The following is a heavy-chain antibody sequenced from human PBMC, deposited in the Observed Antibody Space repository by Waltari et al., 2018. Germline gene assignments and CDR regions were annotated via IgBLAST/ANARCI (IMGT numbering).Heavy chain of an antibody. V-gene: IGHV3-23*04. Sequence: EAQLVESGGGLVQPGGSLRLSCAASGFALSSYVMSWVRQAPGKGLELISSFNGGGGSTYDADSVKGRFTISRDNADNTLKLQMNSLRAEDTALYYCTKGWGDYWGQGTPVTVSA. CDR2: FNGGGGST. J-gene: IGHJ4*02. CDR3: TKGWGDY. D-gene: IGHD1-26*01. CDR1: GFALSSYV.